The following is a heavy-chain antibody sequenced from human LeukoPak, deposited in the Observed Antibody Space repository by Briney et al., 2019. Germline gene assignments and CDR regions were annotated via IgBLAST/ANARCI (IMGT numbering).Heavy chain of an antibody. CDR3: ASVGGRTPDAFDI. D-gene: IGHD2-15*01. J-gene: IGHJ3*02. CDR2: ISSSSSYI. CDR1: GFTFSSYS. Sequence: GGSLRLSCAASGFTFSSYSMTWVRQAPGKGLEWVSSISSSSSYIYYAGSVKGRFTISRDNAKNSLYLQMNSLRAEDTAVYYCASVGGRTPDAFDIWGQGTMVTVSS. V-gene: IGHV3-21*01.